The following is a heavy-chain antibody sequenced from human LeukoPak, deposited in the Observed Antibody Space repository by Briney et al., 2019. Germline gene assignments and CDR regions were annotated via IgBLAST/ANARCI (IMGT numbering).Heavy chain of an antibody. CDR3: TTLYRLDP. Sequence: PGGSLRLSCAASGFNFPNAYMSWVRQAPGKGLEWVGRIISNSAGGTTDYAAPVKGRFTISRGDSKNTLYLQMNSLKTEDTAVYYCTTLYRLDPWGQGTLVTVSS. D-gene: IGHD2-8*01. J-gene: IGHJ5*02. V-gene: IGHV3-15*01. CDR1: GFNFPNAY. CDR2: IISNSAGGTT.